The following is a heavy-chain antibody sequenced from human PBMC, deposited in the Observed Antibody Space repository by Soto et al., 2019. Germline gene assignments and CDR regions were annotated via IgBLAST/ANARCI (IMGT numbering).Heavy chain of an antibody. CDR3: VRAETTDAFDV. V-gene: IGHV1-2*02. J-gene: IGHJ3*01. Sequence: QVQLVQSGAEVKKPGASVKVSCKASGYTFTDYYIHWVRQAPGQGLEWMGWINPHSGGANYAQHFQGRVTMTRDTSISTAYLEFSRLRSDDTAVYFCVRAETTDAFDVWGQGEMVIVSS. D-gene: IGHD1-1*01. CDR2: INPHSGGA. CDR1: GYTFTDYY.